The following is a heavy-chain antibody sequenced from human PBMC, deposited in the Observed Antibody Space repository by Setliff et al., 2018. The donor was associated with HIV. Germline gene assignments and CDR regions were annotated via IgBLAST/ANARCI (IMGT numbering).Heavy chain of an antibody. Sequence: GGSLRLSCAASGFTFSSHWMSWIRQAPGKGLEWVASIKQDGSEKYFVDSVKGRFTISRDNAKDTLYLQMNSLRVEDTAVYYCAADRIVLGDYWGQGTLVTVSS. J-gene: IGHJ4*02. D-gene: IGHD2-15*01. CDR3: AADRIVLGDY. CDR2: IKQDGSEK. V-gene: IGHV3-7*01. CDR1: GFTFSSHW.